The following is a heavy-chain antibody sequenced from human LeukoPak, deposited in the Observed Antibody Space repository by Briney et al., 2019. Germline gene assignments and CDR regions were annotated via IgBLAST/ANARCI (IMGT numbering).Heavy chain of an antibody. Sequence: GGSLRLSCAASGFTFSSYAMSWVRQAPGKGLEWVSAISGSGGSTYYADSVKGRFTISRDNSKNTLYLQMNSLRAEDTAVYYCAKNMGAEYYYGSGSYYNVEAYYGMDVWGQGTTVTVSS. J-gene: IGHJ6*02. CDR2: ISGSGGST. CDR1: GFTFSSYA. CDR3: AKNMGAEYYYGSGSYYNVEAYYGMDV. V-gene: IGHV3-23*01. D-gene: IGHD3-10*01.